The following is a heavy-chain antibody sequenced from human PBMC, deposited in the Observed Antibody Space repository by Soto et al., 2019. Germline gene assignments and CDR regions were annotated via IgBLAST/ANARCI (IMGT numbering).Heavy chain of an antibody. V-gene: IGHV3-30-3*01. CDR3: ARDGDIAVAGKNYYYYGMVV. CDR2: ISYDGSNK. J-gene: IGHJ6*02. D-gene: IGHD6-19*01. CDR1: GFTFSSYA. Sequence: GGSLRLSCAASGFTFSSYAMHWVRQAPGKGLEWVAVISYDGSNKYYADSVKGRFTISRDNSKNTLYLQMNSPRAEDTAVYYCARDGDIAVAGKNYYYYGMVVLGQGITVSV.